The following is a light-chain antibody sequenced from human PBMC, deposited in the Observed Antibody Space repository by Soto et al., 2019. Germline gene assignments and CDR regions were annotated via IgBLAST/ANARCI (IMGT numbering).Light chain of an antibody. CDR1: QSVSSY. J-gene: IGKJ2*01. V-gene: IGKV3-11*01. CDR3: QQRSNWPT. CDR2: DAS. Sequence: EIVLTQSPATLSLSPGERATLSCRASQSVSSYLAWYQQKPGQAPRLLIYDASNRATGIPARFSGSGSGTDFTRTISSLEPEDFAVYYCQQRSNWPTFGLGTKLEIK.